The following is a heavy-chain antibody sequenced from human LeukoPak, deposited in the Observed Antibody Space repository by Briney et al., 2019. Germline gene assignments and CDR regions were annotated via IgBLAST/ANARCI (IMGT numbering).Heavy chain of an antibody. J-gene: IGHJ4*02. CDR3: AREAAAAGTGSYYFDY. Sequence: EAGGSLRLSCAASGFTFSSYWMSWVRQAPGKGLEWVANIKQDGSEKYYVDSVKGRFTISRDNAKNSLYLQMNSLSAEDTAVYYCAREAAAAGTGSYYFDYWGQGTLVTVSS. D-gene: IGHD6-13*01. CDR1: GFTFSSYW. V-gene: IGHV3-7*01. CDR2: IKQDGSEK.